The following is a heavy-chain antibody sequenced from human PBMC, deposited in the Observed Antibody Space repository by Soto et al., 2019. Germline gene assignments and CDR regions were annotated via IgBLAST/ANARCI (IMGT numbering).Heavy chain of an antibody. Sequence: QVQLVQSGAEVKKPGSSVKVSCKAPGGTFTSYAISWGRKAPGQVLEGMGGTIPFSGKANYAQKFQGRVTITADESTSTAYMELSSLRSEDTAVYYCARSQGSSTSLEIYYYYYYGMDVWGQGTTVTVSS. J-gene: IGHJ6*02. CDR2: TIPFSGKA. CDR3: ARSQGSSTSLEIYYYYYYGMDV. D-gene: IGHD2-2*01. CDR1: GGTFTSYA. V-gene: IGHV1-69*01.